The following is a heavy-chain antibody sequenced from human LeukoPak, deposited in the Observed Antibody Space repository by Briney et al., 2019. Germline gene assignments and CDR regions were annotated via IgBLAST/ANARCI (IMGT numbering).Heavy chain of an antibody. J-gene: IGHJ5*02. CDR3: ARALGENRFDP. D-gene: IGHD3-10*01. Sequence: GGSLRLSCAASGFTFSSYSMNWVRQAPGKGLEWVSSISSSSSYIYYADSVKGRFTISRDNAKNSLYLQMNSLRAEDTAVYYCARALGENRFDPWGQGTLVTVSS. CDR1: GFTFSSYS. CDR2: ISSSSSYI. V-gene: IGHV3-21*01.